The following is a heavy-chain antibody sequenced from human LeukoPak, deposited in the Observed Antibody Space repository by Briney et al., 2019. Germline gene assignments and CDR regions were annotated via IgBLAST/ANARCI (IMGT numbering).Heavy chain of an antibody. CDR3: ARNAAYNLDY. CDR1: GGSLSSGNW. J-gene: IGHJ4*02. CDR2: IFHSGST. Sequence: PSETLSLTCGVSGGSLSSGNWWSWVRQPPGQGLEWIGEIFHSGSTNFNPSLKSRVTISIDKSKNQFSLEVTSVTAAETAVYYCARNAAYNLDYWGQGILVTVSS. V-gene: IGHV4-4*02. D-gene: IGHD1-14*01.